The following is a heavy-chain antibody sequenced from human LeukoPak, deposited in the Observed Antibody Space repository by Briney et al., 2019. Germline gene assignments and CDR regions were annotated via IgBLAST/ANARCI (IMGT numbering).Heavy chain of an antibody. CDR2: INTDGSST. V-gene: IGHV3-74*01. CDR3: ARGRQQLGGNYYYGMDV. Sequence: GGSLRLSCAASGFTFSSYWMHWVRQAPGKGLVWVSRINTDGSSTSYADSVKGRFTISRDNAKNTLYLQMNSLRAEDTAVYYCARGRQQLGGNYYYGMDVWGQGTTVTVSS. D-gene: IGHD6-13*01. J-gene: IGHJ6*02. CDR1: GFTFSSYW.